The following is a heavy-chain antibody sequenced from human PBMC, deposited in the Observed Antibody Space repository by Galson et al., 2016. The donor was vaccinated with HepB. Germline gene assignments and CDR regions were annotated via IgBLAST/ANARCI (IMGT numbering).Heavy chain of an antibody. J-gene: IGHJ5*02. CDR1: GFIFNNYA. Sequence: SLRLSCAASGFIFNNYAMTWVRRAPGRGLEWVSDISGAGGTAHYADSVKGRFTISRDNSRDTLYLQMDRLRAADTAVYYCAKERGWYGGPNYGSWGQGTMVTVSS. V-gene: IGHV3-23*01. CDR3: AKERGWYGGPNYGS. D-gene: IGHD2-15*01. CDR2: ISGAGGTA.